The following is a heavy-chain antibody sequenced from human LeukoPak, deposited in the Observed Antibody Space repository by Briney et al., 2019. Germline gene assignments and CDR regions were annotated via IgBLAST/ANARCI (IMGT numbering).Heavy chain of an antibody. Sequence: SGTLSLTCTVSGDSISSSYWWSWVRQPPGRGLEWIAEIYHSGSTNYNPSLKSRVTISVDKSKNQFSLKLSSVTAADTAVYYCARVEEGYGSGRRENYYYYYMDVWGKGTTVTISS. D-gene: IGHD3-10*01. CDR3: ARVEEGYGSGRRENYYYYYMDV. CDR1: GDSISSSYW. J-gene: IGHJ6*03. CDR2: IYHSGST. V-gene: IGHV4-4*02.